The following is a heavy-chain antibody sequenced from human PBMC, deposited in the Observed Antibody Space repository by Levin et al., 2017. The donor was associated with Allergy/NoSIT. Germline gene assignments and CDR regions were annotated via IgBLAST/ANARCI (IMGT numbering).Heavy chain of an antibody. V-gene: IGHV1-69*13. CDR2: IIPIFGTA. CDR3: ARGPGFSGYDPLDY. CDR1: GGTFSSYA. J-gene: IGHJ4*02. D-gene: IGHD5-12*01. Sequence: AASVKVSCKASGGTFSSYAISWVRQAPGQGLEWMGGIIPIFGTANYAQKFQGRVTITADESTSTAYMELSSLRSEDTAVYYCARGPGFSGYDPLDYWGQGTLVTVSS.